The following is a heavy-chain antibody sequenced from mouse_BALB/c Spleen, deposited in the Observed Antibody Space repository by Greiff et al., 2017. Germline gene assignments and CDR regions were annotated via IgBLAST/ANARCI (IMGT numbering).Heavy chain of an antibody. CDR3: ARGYDGYYFDV. J-gene: IGHJ1*01. V-gene: IGHV5-4*02. CDR2: ISDGGSYT. Sequence: EVKVVESGGGLVKPGGSLKLSCAASGFTFSDYYMYWVRQTPEKRLEWVATISDGGSYTYYPDSVKGRFTISRDNAKNNLYLQMSSLKSEDTAMYYCARGYDGYYFDVWGAGTTVTVSS. D-gene: IGHD2-3*01. CDR1: GFTFSDYY.